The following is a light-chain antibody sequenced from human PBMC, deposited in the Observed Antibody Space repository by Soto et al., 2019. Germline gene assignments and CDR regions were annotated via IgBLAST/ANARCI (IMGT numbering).Light chain of an antibody. Sequence: QSVRTQPPSASGTPGRRVFISCSGSSSNIGGTNYAYWYQQLPGAAPKLLMHSNNLRPSGVPERISGSKSGTSASLAISGLRSEDEAVYYCASWDDRLGAVIFGGGTKVTVL. J-gene: IGLJ2*01. CDR1: SSNIGGTNY. V-gene: IGLV1-47*02. CDR2: SNN. CDR3: ASWDDRLGAVI.